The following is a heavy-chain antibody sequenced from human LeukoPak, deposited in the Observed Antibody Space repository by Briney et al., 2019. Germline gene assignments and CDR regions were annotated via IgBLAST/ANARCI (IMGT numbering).Heavy chain of an antibody. J-gene: IGHJ4*02. CDR3: ARDATRGGDNDY. CDR2: ISGSGGST. V-gene: IGHV3-23*01. CDR1: GFTFSSYA. D-gene: IGHD2-21*02. Sequence: GSLRLSCAASGFTFSSYAMSWVRQAPGKGLEWVSAISGSGGSTYYADSVKGRFTISRDNSKNTLYLQMNSLRAEDTAVYYCARDATRGGDNDYWGQGTRVIVSS.